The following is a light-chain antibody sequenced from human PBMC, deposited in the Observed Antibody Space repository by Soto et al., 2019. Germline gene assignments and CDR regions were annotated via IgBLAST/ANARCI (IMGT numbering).Light chain of an antibody. J-gene: IGKJ2*01. CDR2: GAS. Sequence: EVVLTQSPGTLSLSPGERAIFSCRASQSFDYLAWYQQVPGQAPSLLIYGASNRDADVPDRFSGSGSGTDFPLTISAVEPEDSAVYYCQQFGNSLYTFGQGSKLEIK. CDR1: QSFDY. V-gene: IGKV3-20*01. CDR3: QQFGNSLYT.